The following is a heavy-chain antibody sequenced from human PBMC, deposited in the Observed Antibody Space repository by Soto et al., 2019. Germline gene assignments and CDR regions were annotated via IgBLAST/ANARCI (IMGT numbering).Heavy chain of an antibody. CDR2: IDPSDSYT. Sequence: GASLKISCKGSGYSFTSYWISWVRQMPGKGLEWMGRIDPSDSYTNYSPSFQGHVTISADKSISTAYLQWSSLKASDTAMYYCARHSSAPYYYYYGMDVWGQGTTVTVSS. V-gene: IGHV5-10-1*01. CDR1: GYSFTSYW. J-gene: IGHJ6*02. CDR3: ARHSSAPYYYYYGMDV. D-gene: IGHD6-25*01.